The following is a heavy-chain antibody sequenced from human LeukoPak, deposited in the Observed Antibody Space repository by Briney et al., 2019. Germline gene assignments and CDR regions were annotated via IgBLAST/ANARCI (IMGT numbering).Heavy chain of an antibody. J-gene: IGHJ6*02. Sequence: SETLSLTCAVYSGSFSGYYWSWIRQPPGKGLQWIGEINHSGSTNYNPSLKSRVTISVDTSKNQFSLKLSSVTAADTAVYYCARELLTETEYYYYAMDVWGQGTTVTVSS. CDR2: INHSGST. CDR3: ARELLTETEYYYYAMDV. D-gene: IGHD1-14*01. V-gene: IGHV4-34*01. CDR1: SGSFSGYY.